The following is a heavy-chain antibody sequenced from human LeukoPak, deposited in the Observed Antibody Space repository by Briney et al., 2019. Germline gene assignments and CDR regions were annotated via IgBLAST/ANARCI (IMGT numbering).Heavy chain of an antibody. Sequence: GGSLRLSCAASGFTFNDYGMFWFRQSPGKGLDWVSFIRFDGSHKYYADSVKGRFTISRDNAKNSLYLQMNSLRAEDTAVYYCARDFGRWFLDYWGQGTLVTVSS. CDR2: IRFDGSHK. J-gene: IGHJ4*02. CDR3: ARDFGRWFLDY. D-gene: IGHD4-23*01. CDR1: GFTFNDYG. V-gene: IGHV3-30*02.